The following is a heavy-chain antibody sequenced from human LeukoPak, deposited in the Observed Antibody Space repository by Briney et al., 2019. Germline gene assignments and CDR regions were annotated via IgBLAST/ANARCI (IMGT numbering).Heavy chain of an antibody. J-gene: IGHJ4*02. CDR2: IFNSGRT. CDR1: GGYISSYY. Sequence: SETLSLTCTVSGGYISSYYWSWIRQPPGKGLEWIGYIFNSGRTNYNPSLKSRVTKSVDTSKNQFSLELSSVAAADTAVYFCALGDCSSTSCYVFDYWGQGTLVTVSS. D-gene: IGHD2-2*01. CDR3: ALGDCSSTSCYVFDY. V-gene: IGHV4-59*01.